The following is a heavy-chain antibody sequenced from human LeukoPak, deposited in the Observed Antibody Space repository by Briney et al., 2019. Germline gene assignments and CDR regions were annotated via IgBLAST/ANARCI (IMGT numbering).Heavy chain of an antibody. CDR2: INPSGGST. J-gene: IGHJ4*02. V-gene: IGHV1-46*01. D-gene: IGHD3-22*01. CDR3: AREAVMGYDSSGYYYYFDY. Sequence: ASVKVSCKASGYTFTSYYMHWVRQAPGQGLEWMGIINPSGGSTSYAQKFQGRVTMTRDTSTSTVYMELSSLRSEDTAVYYCAREAVMGYDSSGYYYYFDYWGQGTLVTVSS. CDR1: GYTFTSYY.